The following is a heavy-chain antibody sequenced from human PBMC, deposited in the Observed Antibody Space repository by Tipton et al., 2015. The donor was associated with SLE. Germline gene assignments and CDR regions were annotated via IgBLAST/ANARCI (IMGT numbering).Heavy chain of an antibody. V-gene: IGHV5-51*01. Sequence: QLVQSGAEVKKPGESLKISCKGSGYSFTSYWIGWGRQMPGKGLEWMGIIYPGDSDTRYSPSFQGQVTLSVDKSTDTAYLQWTSLKAPDTAMYYCARQSVQGAYLDFWGQGTLLTVSS. CDR2: IYPGDSDT. CDR1: GYSFTSYW. D-gene: IGHD1-1*01. J-gene: IGHJ4*02. CDR3: ARQSVQGAYLDF.